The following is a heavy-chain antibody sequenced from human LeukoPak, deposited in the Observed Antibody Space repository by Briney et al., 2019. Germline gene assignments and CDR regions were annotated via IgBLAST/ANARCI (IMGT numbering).Heavy chain of an antibody. D-gene: IGHD2/OR15-2a*01. V-gene: IGHV3-74*01. CDR1: GNYW. J-gene: IGHJ4*02. CDR2: INSDGSWT. Sequence: GGSLRLSCAASGNYWMHWVRQAPGKGLVWVSHINSDGSWTSYADSVKGRFTISKDNAKNTVYLQMNSLRAEDTAVYYCVSLYGTYWGRGTLVTVSS. CDR3: VSLYGTY.